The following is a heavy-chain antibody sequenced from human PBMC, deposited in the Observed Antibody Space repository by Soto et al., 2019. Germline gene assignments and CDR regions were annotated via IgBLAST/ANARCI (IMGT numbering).Heavy chain of an antibody. Sequence: QVQLVESGGGVVQPGRSLRLSCAASGFTFSSYAMHWVRQAPGKGLEWVAVISYDGRNKYYADSVKGRFTMSRDNSKNTLYLQMNRLRAEDTAVYYCAREIERLLGYWGQGTLVTVSS. V-gene: IGHV3-30*04. CDR3: AREIERLLGY. CDR1: GFTFSSYA. CDR2: ISYDGRNK. J-gene: IGHJ4*02. D-gene: IGHD3-3*01.